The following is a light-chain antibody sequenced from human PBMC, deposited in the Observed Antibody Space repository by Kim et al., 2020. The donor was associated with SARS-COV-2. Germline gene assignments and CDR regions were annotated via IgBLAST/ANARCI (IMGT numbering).Light chain of an antibody. CDR1: QTVSRNS. Sequence: SPGERATLCCRALQTVSRNSLAWYQQTPGQGPRLLVYGASNRATGIPDRFTGSGSGTDFTLTISRLEPEDFAVYYCQQYGNSPWTSGQGTKVDIK. CDR2: GAS. J-gene: IGKJ1*01. CDR3: QQYGNSPWT. V-gene: IGKV3-20*01.